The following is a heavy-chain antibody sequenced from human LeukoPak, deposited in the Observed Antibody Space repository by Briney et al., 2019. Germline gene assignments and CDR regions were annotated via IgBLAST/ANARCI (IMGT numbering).Heavy chain of an antibody. Sequence: GGSLRLSCAASGFTFSSYEMNWVRQAPGKGLEWVSYISSSGSTIYHADSVKGRFTISRDNAKNSLYLQMNSLRAEDTAVYYCAREDDSGYAFWGQGTLVTVSS. V-gene: IGHV3-48*03. J-gene: IGHJ4*02. CDR2: ISSSGSTI. CDR3: AREDDSGYAF. D-gene: IGHD5-12*01. CDR1: GFTFSSYE.